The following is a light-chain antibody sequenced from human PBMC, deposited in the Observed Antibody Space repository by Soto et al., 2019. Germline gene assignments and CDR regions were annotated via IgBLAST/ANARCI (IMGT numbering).Light chain of an antibody. CDR3: QQGYSYPYP. V-gene: IGKV1-9*01. J-gene: IGKJ2*01. CDR1: QGIGTD. Sequence: IQLTQSPSSLSASVGDRVTFTCRASQGIGTDLAWYQQKPGIAPKLVIYGASTLQSGIPSRFSGSGSGAYFTLTISSLQLEDFETYYCQQGYSYPYPCGPGTKLQIK. CDR2: GAS.